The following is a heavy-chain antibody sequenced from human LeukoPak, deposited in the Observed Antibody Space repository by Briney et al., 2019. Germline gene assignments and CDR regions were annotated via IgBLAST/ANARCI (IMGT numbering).Heavy chain of an antibody. CDR2: ISDTGNT. Sequence: PGGSLRLSCAVSGFTLSSYAMSWVRQAPGKGLEWVSAISDTGNTYHADSVKGRFTISRDSSKNTLFLQMNRLRPEDAAVYYCAKAPVTTCRGAFCYPFDYWGLGTLVTVSS. CDR3: AKAPVTTCRGAFCYPFDY. CDR1: GFTLSSYA. V-gene: IGHV3-23*01. D-gene: IGHD2-15*01. J-gene: IGHJ4*02.